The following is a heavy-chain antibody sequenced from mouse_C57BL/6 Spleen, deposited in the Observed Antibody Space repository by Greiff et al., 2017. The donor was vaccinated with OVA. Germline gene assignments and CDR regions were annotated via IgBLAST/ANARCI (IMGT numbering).Heavy chain of an antibody. J-gene: IGHJ2*01. CDR3: ARGYYSNFFDY. Sequence: VQLQQPGAELVRPGTSVKVSCKASGYAFTNYLIEWVKQRPGQGLEWIGVINPGSGGTNYNEKFKGKATLTADKSSSTAYMQLSSLTSEDSAVYFCARGYYSNFFDYWGQGTTLTVSS. D-gene: IGHD2-5*01. CDR1: GYAFTNYL. V-gene: IGHV1-54*01. CDR2: INPGSGGT.